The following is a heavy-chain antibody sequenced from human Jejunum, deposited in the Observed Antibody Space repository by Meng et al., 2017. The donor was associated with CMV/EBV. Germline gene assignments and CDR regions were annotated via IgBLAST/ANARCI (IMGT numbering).Heavy chain of an antibody. CDR3: ANSVRSMDQLLIPPAFDT. V-gene: IGHV3-23*03. D-gene: IGHD2-8*01. CDR1: FSTYA. CDR2: LYSGGGSL. J-gene: IGHJ3*02. Sequence: FSTYAMSWVSQVPGKGLEWVAVLYSGGGSLYYEDSVKGRFTISTADSRNTLYLQMNSLRAEDTAVYYCANSVRSMDQLLIPPAFDTWGQGTMVTVSS.